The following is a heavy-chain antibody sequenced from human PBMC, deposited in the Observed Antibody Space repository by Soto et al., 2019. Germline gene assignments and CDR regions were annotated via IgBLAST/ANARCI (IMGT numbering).Heavy chain of an antibody. J-gene: IGHJ6*02. CDR1: GYSFTSYW. CDR3: ASSCSRTSCYASGGMDV. V-gene: IGHV5-10-1*01. CDR2: IDPSDSYT. Sequence: GESLKISCKGSGYSFTSYWISWVRQMPGKGLEWMGRIDPSDSYTNYSPSFQGHVTISADKSISTAYLQWSSLKASDTAMYYCASSCSRTSCYASGGMDVCGQGTTVTVSS. D-gene: IGHD2-2*01.